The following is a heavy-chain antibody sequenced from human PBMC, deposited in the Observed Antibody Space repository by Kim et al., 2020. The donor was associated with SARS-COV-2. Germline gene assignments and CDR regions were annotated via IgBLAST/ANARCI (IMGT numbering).Heavy chain of an antibody. D-gene: IGHD2-2*01. J-gene: IGHJ1*01. CDR1: GFTFSSYA. Sequence: GGSLRLSCAASGFTFSSYAMSWVRQAPGKGLEWVSAISGSGGSTYYADSVKGRFTISRDNSKNTLYLQMNSLRAEDTAVYYCAKVNRCSSTSCSEYFQHWGQGTLVTVSS. CDR3: AKVNRCSSTSCSEYFQH. V-gene: IGHV3-23*01. CDR2: ISGSGGST.